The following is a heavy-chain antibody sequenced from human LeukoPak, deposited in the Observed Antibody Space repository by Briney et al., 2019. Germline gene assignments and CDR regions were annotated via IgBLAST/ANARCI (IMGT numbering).Heavy chain of an antibody. D-gene: IGHD1-26*01. Sequence: SQTLSLTCALSGDSLSSKSAAWNWTRQSPSRGLEWLGRTYYRSKWSSGYAESVKSRITVNPDTSKNQFPLQLRSVTPEDTAVYYCARSQTGGTFDYWGQGALVTVSS. CDR1: GDSLSSKSAA. V-gene: IGHV6-1*01. J-gene: IGHJ4*02. CDR2: TYYRSKWSS. CDR3: ARSQTGGTFDY.